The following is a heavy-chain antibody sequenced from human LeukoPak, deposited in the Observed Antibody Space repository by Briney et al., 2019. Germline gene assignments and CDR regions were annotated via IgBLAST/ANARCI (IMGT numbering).Heavy chain of an antibody. J-gene: IGHJ2*01. D-gene: IGHD5-18*01. CDR1: GFTFSSYG. Sequence: GGSLRLSCAASGFTFSSYGMHWVRQAPGKGLEWVAVIWYDGSNKYYADSVKGRFTISRDNSKNTLYLQMNSLRAEDTAVYYCAKDGGYCYGFLWYYDVGGRGSLVTVSS. CDR3: AKDGGYCYGFLWYYDV. V-gene: IGHV3-33*06. CDR2: IWYDGSNK.